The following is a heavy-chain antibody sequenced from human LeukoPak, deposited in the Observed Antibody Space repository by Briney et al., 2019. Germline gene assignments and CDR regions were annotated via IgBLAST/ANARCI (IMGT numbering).Heavy chain of an antibody. CDR1: GYTFTSYY. CDR3: ARAGSSWYVRDYYYGMDV. Sequence: GAPVKLSCKASGYTFTSYYMHWVRQSPGQGLEWMGIINPSGGSTSYAQKFHGRGTMTSDTSTSTVYMELSSLRSEDTAVYYCARAGSSWYVRDYYYGMDVWGDGTAAPVSS. J-gene: IGHJ6*04. D-gene: IGHD6-13*01. V-gene: IGHV1-46*01. CDR2: INPSGGST.